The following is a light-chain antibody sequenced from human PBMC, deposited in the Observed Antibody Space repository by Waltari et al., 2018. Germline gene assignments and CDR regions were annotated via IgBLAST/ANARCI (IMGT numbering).Light chain of an antibody. V-gene: IGKV3-20*01. Sequence: EIVLTPSPGTLSLSPGERATLACRASQSVGRSLAWYQQKPGQAPRLLIYDASRRATGIPDRFSGSGSGTDFSLTISTLEPEDFAVYYCQHYVRLPATFGQGTKVEI. J-gene: IGKJ1*01. CDR2: DAS. CDR1: QSVGRS. CDR3: QHYVRLPAT.